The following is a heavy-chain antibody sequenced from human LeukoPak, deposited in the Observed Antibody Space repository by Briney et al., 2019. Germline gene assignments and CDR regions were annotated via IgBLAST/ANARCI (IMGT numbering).Heavy chain of an antibody. CDR1: GFTFSSYA. D-gene: IGHD6-19*01. Sequence: GRSLRLSCAAYGFTFSSYAMHWDRQAPGKGLEWVAVIWYDGSNKYYADSVKGRFTISRDNSKNTLYLQMNSLRAEDTAVYYCARERQWLATDAFGIWGQGRMVTVSS. V-gene: IGHV3-33*01. CDR2: IWYDGSNK. J-gene: IGHJ3*02. CDR3: ARERQWLATDAFGI.